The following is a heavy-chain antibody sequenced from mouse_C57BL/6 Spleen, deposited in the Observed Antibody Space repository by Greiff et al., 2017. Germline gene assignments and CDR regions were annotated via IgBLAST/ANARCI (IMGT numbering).Heavy chain of an antibody. J-gene: IGHJ2*01. CDR1: GYSITSGYY. CDR2: ISYDGSN. V-gene: IGHV3-6*01. Sequence: DVKLQESGPGLVKPSQSLSLTCSVTGYSITSGYYWNWIRQFPGNKLEWMGYISYDGSNNYNPSLKNRISITRDTSKNQFFLKLNSVTTEDTATYYCARDRDDYDGFDYFDYWGQGTTLTVSS. D-gene: IGHD2-4*01. CDR3: ARDRDDYDGFDYFDY.